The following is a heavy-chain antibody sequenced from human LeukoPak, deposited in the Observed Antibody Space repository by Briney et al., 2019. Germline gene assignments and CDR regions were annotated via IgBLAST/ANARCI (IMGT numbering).Heavy chain of an antibody. V-gene: IGHV4-39*07. D-gene: IGHD2-2*01. CDR3: AREYYAHDY. CDR1: GGSISSSSYY. Sequence: SETLSLTCIVSGGSISSSSYYWGWVRQPPGKGLEWIGSISYSGSTYYNPSLKSRVTFSVDTSKNQFSLKLTSVTAADTAIYYCAREYYAHDYWGQGTLVTVSS. J-gene: IGHJ4*02. CDR2: ISYSGST.